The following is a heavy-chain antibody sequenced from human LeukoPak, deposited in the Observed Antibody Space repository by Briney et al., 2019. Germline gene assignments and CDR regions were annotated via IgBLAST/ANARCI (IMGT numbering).Heavy chain of an antibody. CDR2: IIPILGIA. CDR3: AREYSSSPWAFDY. J-gene: IGHJ4*02. Sequence: SVKVSCKASGGTFSSYTISWVRQAPGQGLEWMXRIIPILGIANYAQKFQGRVTITADKSTSTAYMELSSLRSEDTAVYYCAREYSSSPWAFDYWGQGTLVTVSS. CDR1: GGTFSSYT. V-gene: IGHV1-69*04. D-gene: IGHD6-6*01.